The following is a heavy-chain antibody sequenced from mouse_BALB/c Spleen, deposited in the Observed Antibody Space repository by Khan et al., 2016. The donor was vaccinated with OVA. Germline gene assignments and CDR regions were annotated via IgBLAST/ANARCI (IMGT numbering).Heavy chain of an antibody. V-gene: IGHV3-2*02. Sequence: EVQLLETGPGLVKPSQSLSLTCTVTGYSITSGYGWNWIWQFPGNKLEWMGYISYSGSTNYNPSLKSRISITRDTSKNQFFLQLNSVTTEDTATYYCARTARIKYWGQGTTLTVSS. D-gene: IGHD1-2*01. CDR2: ISYSGST. CDR3: ARTARIKY. CDR1: GYSITSGYG. J-gene: IGHJ2*01.